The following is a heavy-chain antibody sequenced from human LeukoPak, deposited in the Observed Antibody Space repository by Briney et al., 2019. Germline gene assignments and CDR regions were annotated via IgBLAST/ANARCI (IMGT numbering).Heavy chain of an antibody. J-gene: IGHJ3*02. CDR2: ISYDGSNK. V-gene: IGHV3-30*18. CDR1: GFTFSSYG. D-gene: IGHD2-2*01. CDR3: AKVYCSSTSCYDAFDI. Sequence: GRSLRLSCAASGFTFSSYGMHWVRQAPGKGLEWVAVISYDGSNKYYADSVKGRFTISRDNSKNTLYLQMNGLRAEDTAVYYCAKVYCSSTSCYDAFDIWGQGTTVTVSS.